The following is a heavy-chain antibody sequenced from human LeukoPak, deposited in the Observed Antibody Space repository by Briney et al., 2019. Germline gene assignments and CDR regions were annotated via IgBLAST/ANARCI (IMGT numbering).Heavy chain of an antibody. CDR3: ARDHYDILTGSYYYGMGV. Sequence: GGSLRLSCAASGFTFSSYSMNWVRQAPGKGLEWVSSISSSSSYIYYADSVKGRFTISRDNAKNSLYLQMNSLRAEDTAVYYCARDHYDILTGSYYYGMGVWGQGTTVTVSS. CDR1: GFTFSSYS. J-gene: IGHJ6*02. V-gene: IGHV3-21*01. CDR2: ISSSSSYI. D-gene: IGHD3-9*01.